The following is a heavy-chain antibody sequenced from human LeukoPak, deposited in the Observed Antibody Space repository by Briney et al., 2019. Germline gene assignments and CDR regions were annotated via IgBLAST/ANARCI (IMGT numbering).Heavy chain of an antibody. CDR2: IIPIFGTA. J-gene: IGHJ6*03. V-gene: IGHV1-69*05. D-gene: IGHD6-6*01. CDR3: ASVGPYSSSSPSIYYYYYMDV. CDR1: GGTFSSYA. Sequence: SVKVSCKASGGTFSSYAISWVRQAPGQGLEWMGGIIPIFGTANYAQKFQGRVTITTDESTSTAYMELSCLRSEDTAVYYCASVGPYSSSSPSIYYYYYMDVWGKGTTVTVSS.